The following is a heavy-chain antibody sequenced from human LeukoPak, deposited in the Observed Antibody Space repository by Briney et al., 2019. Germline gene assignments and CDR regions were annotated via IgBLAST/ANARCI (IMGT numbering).Heavy chain of an antibody. J-gene: IGHJ4*02. CDR1: GFIFSNYP. Sequence: GRSLRLSCAASGFIFSNYPVHWVRQPPGKGLERVAVISYDGKVKHYADSVKGRFTISRDDSTNTLSLQMNSLRPEDTAIYYCARDLSRGAPDYFDNWGQGTLVTVSS. CDR3: ARDLSRGAPDYFDN. V-gene: IGHV3-30*04. CDR2: ISYDGKVK. D-gene: IGHD3-10*01.